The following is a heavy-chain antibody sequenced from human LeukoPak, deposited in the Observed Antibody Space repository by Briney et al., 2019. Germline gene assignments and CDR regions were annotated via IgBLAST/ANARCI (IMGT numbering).Heavy chain of an antibody. Sequence: ASVKVSCKASGYTFTSYGISWMRQAPGQGLEWMGWISAYNGNTNYAQKLQGRVTMTTDTSTSTAYMELRSLRSDDTAVYYCARVSIVVVNEYYFDYWGQGTLVTVSS. V-gene: IGHV1-18*01. D-gene: IGHD2-21*01. CDR3: ARVSIVVVNEYYFDY. CDR2: ISAYNGNT. CDR1: GYTFTSYG. J-gene: IGHJ4*02.